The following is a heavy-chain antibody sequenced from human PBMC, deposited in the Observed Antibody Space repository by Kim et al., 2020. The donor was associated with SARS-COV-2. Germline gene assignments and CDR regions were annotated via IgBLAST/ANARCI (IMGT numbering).Heavy chain of an antibody. CDR2: ISAYNGNT. CDR1: GYTFTSYG. J-gene: IGHJ4*02. CDR3: ARVQQQQLLGYYFDY. V-gene: IGHV1-18*01. Sequence: ASVKVSCKASGYTFTSYGISWVRQAPGQGLEWMGWISAYNGNTNYAQKLQGRVTMTTDTSTSTAYMELRSLRSDDTAVYYCARVQQQQLLGYYFDYWGQGTLVTVSS. D-gene: IGHD6-13*01.